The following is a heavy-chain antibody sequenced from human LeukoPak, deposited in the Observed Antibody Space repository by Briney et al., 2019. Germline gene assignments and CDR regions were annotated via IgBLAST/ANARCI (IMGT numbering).Heavy chain of an antibody. D-gene: IGHD2-21*01. J-gene: IGHJ5*02. CDR2: IDQSGST. CDR1: RGSFSGHY. CDR3: ARGDCPNTNCYGVYTRFDP. Sequence: SETLSLTCAVYRGSFSGHYWSWIRQPPGKGLEWIGEIDQSGSTQYNPSLKSRLTISADTSKKQFFLKLRSVTAADTAVYYCARGDCPNTNCYGVYTRFDPWGQGTLVTVSS. V-gene: IGHV4-34*01.